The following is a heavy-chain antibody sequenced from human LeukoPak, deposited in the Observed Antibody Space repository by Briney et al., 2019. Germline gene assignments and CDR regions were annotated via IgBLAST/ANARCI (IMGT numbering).Heavy chain of an antibody. J-gene: IGHJ4*01. D-gene: IGHD4-11*01. CDR1: GFTFNNHA. V-gene: IGHV3-33*01. Sequence: PGRSLRLSCAASGFTFNNHAMHWVRQAPGKGLEWVAMIWHDGSYKYYADSVTGRFTISGDDSQNTLYLQMNSLRAEDTAVYYCARDGRHNYNLDYWGHGTLATVSS. CDR3: ARDGRHNYNLDY. CDR2: IWHDGSYK.